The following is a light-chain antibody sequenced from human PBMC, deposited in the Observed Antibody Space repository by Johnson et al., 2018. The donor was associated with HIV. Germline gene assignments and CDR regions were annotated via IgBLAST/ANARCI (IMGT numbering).Light chain of an antibody. CDR3: GTWDNSLSAYV. V-gene: IGLV1-51*01. CDR1: SSNIGNHY. CDR2: DNN. J-gene: IGLJ1*01. Sequence: QSVLTQPPSVSAAPGQKVTISCSGTSSNIGNHYVSWYQLLPGTAPKLLIYDNNKRPSGIPDRFSGSKSGTSATLGITGLQTGDEADYYCGTWDNSLSAYVFGTGTKVTVL.